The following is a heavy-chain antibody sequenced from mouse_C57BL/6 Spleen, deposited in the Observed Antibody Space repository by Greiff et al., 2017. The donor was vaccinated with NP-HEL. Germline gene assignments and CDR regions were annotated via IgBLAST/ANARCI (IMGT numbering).Heavy chain of an antibody. CDR1: GYTFTDYY. Sequence: VKLVESGAELVRPGASVKLSCKASGYTFTDYYINWVKQRPGQGLEWIARIYPGSGNTYYNEKFKGKATLTAEKSSSTAYMQLSSLTSEDSAVYFCARADGSSDEGFAYWGQGTLVTVSA. J-gene: IGHJ3*01. D-gene: IGHD1-1*01. CDR3: ARADGSSDEGFAY. V-gene: IGHV1-76*01. CDR2: IYPGSGNT.